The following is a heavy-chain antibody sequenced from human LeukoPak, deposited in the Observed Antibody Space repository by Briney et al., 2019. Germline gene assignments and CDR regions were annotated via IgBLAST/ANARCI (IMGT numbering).Heavy chain of an antibody. CDR1: GFTFSSYA. CDR3: ARGPVVATMSADY. V-gene: IGHV3-64*01. CDR2: ISSNGGSP. D-gene: IGHD5-12*01. Sequence: PGGSLRLSCAASGFTFSSYAMPWVRQAPGKGLEYVSAISSNGGSPYYANSVKGRFTISRDNSKHTLYLKMGSLRAEDMAMYHCARGPVVATMSADYWGQGTLVTVPS. J-gene: IGHJ4*02.